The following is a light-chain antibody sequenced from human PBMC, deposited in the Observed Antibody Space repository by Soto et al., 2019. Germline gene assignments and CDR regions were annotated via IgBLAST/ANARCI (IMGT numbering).Light chain of an antibody. CDR1: SSDVGTYNF. V-gene: IGLV2-23*02. CDR2: DVS. Sequence: QSVLTQPASVSGSPGQSITISCTGTSSDVGTYNFVSWYRQHPVKAPILIIFDVSSRPSGISNRFSGSKSGNTASLTISGVQAEDEADYYCCSYAGSSTFYVFGTGTKVTVL. J-gene: IGLJ1*01. CDR3: CSYAGSSTFYV.